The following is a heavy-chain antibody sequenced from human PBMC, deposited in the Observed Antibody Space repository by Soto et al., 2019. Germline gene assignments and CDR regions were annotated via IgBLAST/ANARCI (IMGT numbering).Heavy chain of an antibody. CDR2: ISSSSSTI. J-gene: IGHJ4*02. D-gene: IGHD6-19*01. CDR3: ARGPSSIGAVAAIDY. V-gene: IGHV3-48*02. CDR1: GFTFSSYS. Sequence: GGSLRLSCAASGFTFSSYSMDWVRQAPGKGLEWVSYISSSSSTIYYADSVKGRFTISRDNAKNSLYLQMNSLRDEDTAVYYCARGPSSIGAVAAIDYWGQGTLVTVSS.